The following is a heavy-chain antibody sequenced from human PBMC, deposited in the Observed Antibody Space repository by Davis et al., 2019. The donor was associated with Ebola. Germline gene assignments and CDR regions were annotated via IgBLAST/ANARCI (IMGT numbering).Heavy chain of an antibody. D-gene: IGHD2-8*01. V-gene: IGHV1-2*06. CDR1: GYIFIHYY. CDR2: INPNTGGA. Sequence: ASVKVSCKASGYIFIHYYLHWVRQAPGRGLQWMGRINPNTGGADYAQKLQGRVTMTTDTSTSTAYMELRSLRSDDTAVYYCARVWDCTNGVCYYYYGMDVWGQGTTVTVSS. J-gene: IGHJ6*02. CDR3: ARVWDCTNGVCYYYYGMDV.